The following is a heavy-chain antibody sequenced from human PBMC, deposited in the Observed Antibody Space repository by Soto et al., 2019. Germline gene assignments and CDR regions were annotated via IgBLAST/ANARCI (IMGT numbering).Heavy chain of an antibody. CDR2: ISYDGSNK. J-gene: IGHJ3*02. CDR3: AKDGRGGAFDI. D-gene: IGHD2-15*01. CDR1: GFTFSSYG. Sequence: QVQLVESGGGVVQPGRSLRLSCAASGFTFSSYGMHWVRQAPGKGLGRVAVISYDGSNKYYEDSVKGRFTISRDNSKNTLYLQMNSLGAEDTAVYYCAKDGRGGAFDIWGQGTMVTVSS. V-gene: IGHV3-30*18.